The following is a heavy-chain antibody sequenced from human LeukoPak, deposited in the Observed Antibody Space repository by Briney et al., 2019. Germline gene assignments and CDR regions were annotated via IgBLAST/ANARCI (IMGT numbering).Heavy chain of an antibody. CDR2: ISGSGGST. J-gene: IGHJ3*02. V-gene: IGHV3-23*01. D-gene: IGHD3-22*01. Sequence: GGSLRLSCAASGFTFSSYAMSWVRQAPGKGLEWVSAISGSGGSTYYADSVKGRFTISRDNSKSTLYLQMNSLRAEDTAVYYCAKFLGYYYDSSGPPSDAFDIWGQGTMVTVSS. CDR3: AKFLGYYYDSSGPPSDAFDI. CDR1: GFTFSSYA.